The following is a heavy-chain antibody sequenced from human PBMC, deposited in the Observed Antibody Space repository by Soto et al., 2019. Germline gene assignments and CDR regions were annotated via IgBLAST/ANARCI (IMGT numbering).Heavy chain of an antibody. CDR3: AKGQTTRDYYYGMDV. D-gene: IGHD1-1*01. V-gene: IGHV3-43D*04. J-gene: IGHJ6*02. CDR1: GFTFDDYA. CDR2: ISWDGGST. Sequence: LRLSCAASGFTFDDYAMHWVRQAPGKGLEWVSLISWDGGSTYYADSVKGRFTISRDNSKNSLYLQMNSLRAEDTALYYCAKGQTTRDYYYGMDVWGQGTTVTVSS.